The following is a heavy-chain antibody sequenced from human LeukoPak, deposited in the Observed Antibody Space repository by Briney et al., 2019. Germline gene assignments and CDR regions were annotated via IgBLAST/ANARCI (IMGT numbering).Heavy chain of an antibody. J-gene: IGHJ6*04. V-gene: IGHV1-69*06. CDR1: RGTLSSYA. CDR2: IIPIFGTA. D-gene: IGHD2-2*01. CDR3: ASYCSSTSCYGPYYGMDV. Sequence: GASVKLSCKSSRGTLSSYAISWVRQAPGQGLEWMGGIIPIFGTANYAQKFHGRVTITAYKSTSKAYMELSSLRSEDTAVYYCASYCSSTSCYGPYYGMDVWGEGSTVTVSS.